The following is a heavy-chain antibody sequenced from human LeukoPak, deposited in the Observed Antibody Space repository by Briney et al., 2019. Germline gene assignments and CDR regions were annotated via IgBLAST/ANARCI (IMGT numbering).Heavy chain of an antibody. J-gene: IGHJ4*02. CDR1: GFTLSSYS. D-gene: IGHD3-3*01. Sequence: GGSLRLSCAASGFTLSSYSMNWVRQAPGKGLEWVSYISGGSTTIYYADSVKGRFTISRDNSKNSLYLQMNSLRAEDTAVYYCARDWRSAALPNYWGQGTLVTVSS. V-gene: IGHV3-48*04. CDR3: ARDWRSAALPNY. CDR2: ISGGSTTI.